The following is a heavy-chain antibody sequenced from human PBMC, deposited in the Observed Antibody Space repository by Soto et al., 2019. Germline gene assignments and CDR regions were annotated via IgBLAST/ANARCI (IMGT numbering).Heavy chain of an antibody. CDR3: AKVHLYYDSRRDSDYFDY. D-gene: IGHD3-22*01. V-gene: IGHV3-30*18. Sequence: HPGGSLRLSCAASGFTFSSYGMHWVRQAPGKGLEWVAVISYDGSNKYYADSVKGRFTISRDNSKNTLYLQMNSLRAEDTAVYYCAKVHLYYDSRRDSDYFDYWGQGTLVTVSS. CDR1: GFTFSSYG. J-gene: IGHJ4*02. CDR2: ISYDGSNK.